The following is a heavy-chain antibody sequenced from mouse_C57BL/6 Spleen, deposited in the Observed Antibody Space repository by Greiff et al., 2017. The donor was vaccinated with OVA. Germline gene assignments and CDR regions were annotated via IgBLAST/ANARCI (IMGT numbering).Heavy chain of an antibody. V-gene: IGHV3-6*01. CDR2: ISYDGSN. D-gene: IGHD3-3*01. CDR1: GYSITSGYY. J-gene: IGHJ2*01. CDR3: AREGTCFDY. Sequence: EVKLMESGPGLVKPSQSLSLTCSVTGYSITSGYYWNWIRQFPGNKLEWMGYISYDGSNNYNPSLKNRISITRDTSKNQFFLKLNSVTTEDTATYYCAREGTCFDYWGQGTTLTVSS.